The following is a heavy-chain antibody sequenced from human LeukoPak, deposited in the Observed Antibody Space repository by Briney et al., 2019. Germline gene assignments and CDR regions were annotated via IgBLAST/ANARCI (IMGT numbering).Heavy chain of an antibody. CDR2: VDPKSGGT. J-gene: IGHJ4*02. CDR1: GYTFTDYY. Sequence: EASVKVSCKASGYTFTDYYIHWVRHAPGHGLEWMGWVDPKSGGTNYAQKFQGRVTMTRDTSISTAYMELSSLRSDDTAVYYCAKAYCSSATCYVATGGYWGQGTPVTVSS. CDR3: AKAYCSSATCYVATGGY. V-gene: IGHV1-2*02. D-gene: IGHD2-2*01.